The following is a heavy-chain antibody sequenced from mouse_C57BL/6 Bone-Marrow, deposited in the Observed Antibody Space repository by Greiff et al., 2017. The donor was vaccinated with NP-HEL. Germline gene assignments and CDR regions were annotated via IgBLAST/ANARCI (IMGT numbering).Heavy chain of an antibody. V-gene: IGHV1-82*01. D-gene: IGHD4-1*02. J-gene: IGHJ1*03. CDR3: ARWSTGIYWYFDV. CDR1: GYAFSSSW. CDR2: IYPGDGDT. Sequence: QVQLQQSGPELVKPGASVKISCKASGYAFSSSWMNWVKQRPGKGLEWIGRIYPGDGDTNYNGKFKGKATLTADKSSSTAYMQLSSLTSEDSAVYFCARWSTGIYWYFDVWGTGTTVTVSS.